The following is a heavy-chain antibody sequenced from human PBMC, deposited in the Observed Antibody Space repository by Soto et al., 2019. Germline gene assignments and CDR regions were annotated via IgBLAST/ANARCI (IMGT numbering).Heavy chain of an antibody. V-gene: IGHV1-46*01. CDR3: AREGPNYYDSSGAEYNWFDP. CDR1: GYTFTSYG. J-gene: IGHJ5*02. D-gene: IGHD3-22*01. CDR2: INPSGGST. Sequence: ASVKVSCKASGYTFTSYGISWVRQAPGQGLEWMGIINPSGGSTSYAQKFQGRVTMTRDTSTSTVYMELSSLRSEDTAVYYCAREGPNYYDSSGAEYNWFDPWG.